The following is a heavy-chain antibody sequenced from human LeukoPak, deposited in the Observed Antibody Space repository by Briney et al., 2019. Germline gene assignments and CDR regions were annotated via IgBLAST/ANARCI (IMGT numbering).Heavy chain of an antibody. Sequence: ASVTVSFKASGYTFTSYYMHWVRQAPGQGLEWMGIINPSGGSTSYAQKFQGRVTMTRDRSTSTVYMELSSLRSEDTAVYYCSRALEDTAMVITYMDVWGKGTTVTVSS. CDR1: GYTFTSYY. V-gene: IGHV1-46*01. CDR3: SRALEDTAMVITYMDV. D-gene: IGHD5-18*01. J-gene: IGHJ6*03. CDR2: INPSGGST.